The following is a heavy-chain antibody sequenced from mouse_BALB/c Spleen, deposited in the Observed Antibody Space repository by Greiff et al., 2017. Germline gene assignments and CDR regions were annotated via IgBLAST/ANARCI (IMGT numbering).Heavy chain of an antibody. J-gene: IGHJ3*01. CDR2: IDPYNGGT. Sequence: EVQLQQSGPELVKPGASVKVSCKASGYAFTSYNMYWVKQSHGKSLEWIGYIDPYNGGTSYNQKFKGKATLTVDKSSSTAYMHLNSLTSEDSAVYYCARDYRYDEAWFAYWGQGTLVTVSA. V-gene: IGHV1S135*01. CDR1: GYAFTSYN. CDR3: ARDYRYDEAWFAY. D-gene: IGHD2-14*01.